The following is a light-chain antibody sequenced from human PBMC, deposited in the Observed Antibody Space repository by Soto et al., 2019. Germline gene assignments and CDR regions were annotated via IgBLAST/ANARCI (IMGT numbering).Light chain of an antibody. CDR2: DAS. Sequence: EILMTQSPATLSVSPGERATLSCRASQSVSSELAWYQQKPGQTPRLLIYDASNRATGIPARFSGSGSGTDFSLTISSLEPEDFAVYYCQQRSNWHPITFGQGTRVEIK. J-gene: IGKJ5*01. V-gene: IGKV3D-11*02. CDR3: QQRSNWHPIT. CDR1: QSVSSE.